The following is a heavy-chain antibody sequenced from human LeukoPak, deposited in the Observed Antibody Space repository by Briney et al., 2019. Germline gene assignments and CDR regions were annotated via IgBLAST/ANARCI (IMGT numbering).Heavy chain of an antibody. Sequence: PGGSLRLSCAASGFTFSDHYMNWVRQAPGKGLEWVGLSANKGNSYTTEYAASVKGRFSISRDESKNAVYLQMNSLKTEDTAVYYCGRAGYAHGLDVWGQGTTVTVSS. CDR2: SANKGNSYTT. J-gene: IGHJ6*02. CDR1: GFTFSDHY. V-gene: IGHV3-72*01. D-gene: IGHD5-12*01. CDR3: GRAGYAHGLDV.